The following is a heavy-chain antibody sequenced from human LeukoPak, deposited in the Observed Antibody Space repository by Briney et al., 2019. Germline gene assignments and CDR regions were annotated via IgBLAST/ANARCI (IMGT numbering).Heavy chain of an antibody. CDR1: GFTFSSYA. J-gene: IGHJ4*02. Sequence: PGGSLRLSCAASGFTFSSYAMHWVRQAPGKGLEWVAVISYDGSNKYYADSVKGRFTISRDNSKNTLYLQMNSLRAEDTAVYYCAKNSQALGASFDYWGQGTLVTVSS. D-gene: IGHD2-21*01. CDR3: AKNSQALGASFDY. V-gene: IGHV3-30*04. CDR2: ISYDGSNK.